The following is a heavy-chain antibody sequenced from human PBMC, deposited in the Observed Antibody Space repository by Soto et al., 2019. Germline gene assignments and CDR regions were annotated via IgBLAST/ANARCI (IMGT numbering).Heavy chain of an antibody. D-gene: IGHD6-6*01. CDR1: GFTFSNYS. CDR3: EKALTYSSSRDYFYYGMDV. Sequence: GSLILACSASGFTFSNYSMSWVRQAPGKGLEWVSGMNSGGRSYYADSVKGRFTISRDTSKNMLYLQMNTLRAADTAVFYCEKALTYSSSRDYFYYGMDVWGQGTTVTVYS. J-gene: IGHJ6*02. V-gene: IGHV3-23*01. CDR2: MNSGGRS.